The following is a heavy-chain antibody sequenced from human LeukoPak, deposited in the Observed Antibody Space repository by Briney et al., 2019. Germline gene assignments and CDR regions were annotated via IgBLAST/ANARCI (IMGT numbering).Heavy chain of an antibody. D-gene: IGHD5-12*01. Sequence: SVKVSCKASGGTFSSYAISWVRQAPGQGLEWMGGIVPIFGTANYAQKFQGRVTITADESTSTAYMELSSLRSEDTAVYYCARAKSGYLYYFDYWGQGTLVTVSS. V-gene: IGHV1-69*13. CDR3: ARAKSGYLYYFDY. CDR1: GGTFSSYA. J-gene: IGHJ4*02. CDR2: IVPIFGTA.